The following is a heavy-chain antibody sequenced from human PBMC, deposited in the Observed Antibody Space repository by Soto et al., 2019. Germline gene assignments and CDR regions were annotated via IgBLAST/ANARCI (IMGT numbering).Heavy chain of an antibody. Sequence: SETLSLTCTVSGGSMSSYYWSWIRQPPGKGLEWIGYIPYSGSTNYSPSLKSRVAISVDTSKNQFSLNLSSVTAADTAVYYCARRIFGSSTTWFDPWGQGTLVTVSS. CDR1: GGSMSSYY. D-gene: IGHD6-6*01. J-gene: IGHJ5*02. V-gene: IGHV4-59*08. CDR3: ARRIFGSSTTWFDP. CDR2: IPYSGST.